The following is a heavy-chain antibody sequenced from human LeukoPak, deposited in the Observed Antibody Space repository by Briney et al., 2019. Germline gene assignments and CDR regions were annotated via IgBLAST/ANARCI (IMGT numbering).Heavy chain of an antibody. D-gene: IGHD5-18*01. J-gene: IGHJ4*02. CDR1: GFTFSSHA. V-gene: IGHV3-30-3*01. CDR2: ISYDGSNK. CDR3: AREGYSYGSLDY. Sequence: GGSLRLSCAASGFTFSSHAMHWVRQAPGKGLEWVAVISYDGSNKYYADSVKGRFTISRDNSKNTLYLQMNSLRAEDTAVYYCAREGYSYGSLDYWGQGTLVTVSS.